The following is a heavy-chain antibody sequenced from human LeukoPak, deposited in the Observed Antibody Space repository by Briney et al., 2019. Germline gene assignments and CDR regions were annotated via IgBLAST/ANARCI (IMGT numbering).Heavy chain of an antibody. CDR3: ARGYCSGGSCYSVENWFDP. CDR1: GFTFNNYW. V-gene: IGHV3-7*01. CDR2: IKEDGSEK. J-gene: IGHJ5*02. D-gene: IGHD2-15*01. Sequence: GGSLRLSCAASGFTFNNYWMTWVRQGPGKGLEWVAQIKEDGSEKYYVDSVRGRFTISRDNAKNSLYLQMNSLRVEDTALYYCARGYCSGGSCYSVENWFDPWGQGTLVTVSS.